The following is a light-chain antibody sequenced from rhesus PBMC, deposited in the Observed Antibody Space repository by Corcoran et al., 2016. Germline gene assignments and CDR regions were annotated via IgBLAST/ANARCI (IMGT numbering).Light chain of an antibody. CDR2: YAN. J-gene: IGKJ1*01. CDR3: QQYNSLPWT. CDR1: QGISSY. Sequence: DIQMTQSPSSLSASVGDRVTITCRASQGISSYLNWYQQKPGKAPKLLIYYANSLESGVPSRLRVSGSVTEFTLTISSLQPEDFATYYCQQYNSLPWTFGQGTKVEIK. V-gene: IGKV1-32*01.